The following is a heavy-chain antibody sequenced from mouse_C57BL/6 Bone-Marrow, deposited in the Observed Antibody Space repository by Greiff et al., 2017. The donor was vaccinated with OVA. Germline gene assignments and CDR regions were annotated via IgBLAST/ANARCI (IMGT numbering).Heavy chain of an antibody. D-gene: IGHD2-1*01. CDR3: ARRSYGKDAMDY. CDR2: INPSSGYT. V-gene: IGHV1-4*01. CDR1: GYTFTSYT. J-gene: IGHJ4*01. Sequence: QVQLQQSGAELARPGASVKMSCKASGYTFTSYTMHWVKQRPGQGLEWIGYINPSSGYTKYNQKFKDKATLTADKSSSTAYMQLSSLTSEDSAVYYCARRSYGKDAMDYWGQGTSVTVSS.